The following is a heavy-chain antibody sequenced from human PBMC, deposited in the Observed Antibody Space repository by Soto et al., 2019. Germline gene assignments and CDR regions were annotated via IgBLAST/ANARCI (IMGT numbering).Heavy chain of an antibody. Sequence: QVQLQESGPGLVKPSDTLSLTCAVSGYSISSSNWWGWIRQPPGKGLEWIGYIYYSGRTYYNPSLKSTVXSXVXASTNLFPLKLSSVTAVDPAVYYCASSLGGLLVPANGGQGTLVTVSS. J-gene: IGHJ1*01. CDR1: GYSISSSNW. V-gene: IGHV4-28*01. CDR2: IYYSGRT. CDR3: ASSLGGLLVPAN. D-gene: IGHD2-2*01.